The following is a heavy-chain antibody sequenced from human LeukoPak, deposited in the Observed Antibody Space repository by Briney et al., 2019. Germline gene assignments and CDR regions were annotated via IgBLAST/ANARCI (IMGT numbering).Heavy chain of an antibody. CDR2: IRYGGSNK. CDR3: ATERSWSFDY. D-gene: IGHD6-13*01. J-gene: IGHJ4*02. CDR1: GFTFSSYG. V-gene: IGHV3-30*02. Sequence: GGSLRLSCAASGFTFSSYGMHWVRQAPGKGLEWVAFIRYGGSNKYYADSVKGRFTISRDNAKNSLYLQMSSLRAEDAAVYYCATERSWSFDYWGQGTLVTVSS.